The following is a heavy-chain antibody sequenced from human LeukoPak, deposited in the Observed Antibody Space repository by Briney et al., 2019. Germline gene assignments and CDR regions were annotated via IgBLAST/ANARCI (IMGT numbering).Heavy chain of an antibody. J-gene: IGHJ3*02. V-gene: IGHV4-59*01. CDR1: GGSISSYY. CDR3: ASVDSGNDAFDI. Sequence: SETLSLTCTVSGGSISSYYWSWIRQPPGKGLEWIGYIYYSGSTNYNPSLKSRVTISVDTSKNQFSLKLSSVTAADTAVYYCASVDSGNDAFDIWGQGTMVTVSS. CDR2: IYYSGST. D-gene: IGHD1-1*01.